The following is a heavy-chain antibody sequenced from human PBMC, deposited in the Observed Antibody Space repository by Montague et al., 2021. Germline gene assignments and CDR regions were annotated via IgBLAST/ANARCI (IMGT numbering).Heavy chain of an antibody. CDR3: ARSMDILIGYYDY. CDR1: GGSISHYY. CDR2: IYSSGGT. V-gene: IGHV4-59*01. D-gene: IGHD3-9*01. Sequence: SETLSLTCAVSGGSISHYYWSWIRQPPGKGLEWIGYIYSSGGTNYNPSLKSRVTLSLDAAKNHFSLRLTSVTAADTAVYYCARSMDILIGYYDYWGQGTLVTVSS. J-gene: IGHJ4*02.